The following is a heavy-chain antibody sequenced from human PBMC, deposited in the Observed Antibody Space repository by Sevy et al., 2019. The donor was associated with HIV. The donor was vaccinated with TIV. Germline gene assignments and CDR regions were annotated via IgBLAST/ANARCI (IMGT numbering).Heavy chain of an antibody. J-gene: IGHJ6*02. CDR2: ISHDGINE. CDR1: GFSFSSYG. D-gene: IGHD1-26*01. V-gene: IGHV3-30*18. CDR3: ANAYSGSCSHSYLYCLDV. Sequence: GGSLRLSCIGSGFSFSSYGIHWVRQAPGKGLDWVALISHDGINEYYADSVKGRFTISRDNSKNTVYLEMNSLRNEDTAIYFCANAYSGSCSHSYLYCLDVWGQGTTVTVSS.